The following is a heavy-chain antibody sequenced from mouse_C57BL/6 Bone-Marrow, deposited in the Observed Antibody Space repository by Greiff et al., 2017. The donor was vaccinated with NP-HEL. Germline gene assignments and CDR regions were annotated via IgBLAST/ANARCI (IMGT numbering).Heavy chain of an antibody. V-gene: IGHV1-58*01. Sequence: VQLKESGAELVRPGSSVKMSCKTSGYTFTSYGINWVKQRPGQGLEWIGYIYIGNGYTEYNEKFKGKATLTSDTSSSTAYMQLSSLTSDDSAIYFWAALYDGSSSSYWYFDVWGTGTTVTVSS. J-gene: IGHJ1*03. CDR2: IYIGNGYT. D-gene: IGHD1-1*01. CDR1: GYTFTSYG. CDR3: AALYDGSSSSYWYFDV.